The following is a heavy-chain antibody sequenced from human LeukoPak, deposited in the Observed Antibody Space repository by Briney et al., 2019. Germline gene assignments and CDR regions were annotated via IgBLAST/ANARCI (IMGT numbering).Heavy chain of an antibody. V-gene: IGHV3-13*01. CDR1: GFTFSSFY. CDR2: IGTASDT. J-gene: IGHJ6*03. CDR3: ARGPPRGKYYYMDV. D-gene: IGHD1-1*01. Sequence: AGSLRPSCAASGFTFSSFYMPWVRQPTGKGLEWVSTIGTASDTYYPGSVEGRFTLSRDNAKNSLYLQMNSLTAGDTAVYYCARGPPRGKYYYMDVWGKGTTVTVSS.